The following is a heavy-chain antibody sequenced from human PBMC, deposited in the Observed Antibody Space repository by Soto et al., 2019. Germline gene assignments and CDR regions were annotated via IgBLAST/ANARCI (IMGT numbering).Heavy chain of an antibody. CDR3: ARETIIGSGFDY. J-gene: IGHJ4*02. Sequence: SVKVSCKASGGTFSSYTISWVRQAPGQGLEWMGRIIPILGIANYAQKFQGRVTITADKSTSTAYMELSSLRSEDTAVYYCARETIIGSGFDYWGQGTLVTVSS. D-gene: IGHD3-10*01. V-gene: IGHV1-69*04. CDR1: GGTFSSYT. CDR2: IIPILGIA.